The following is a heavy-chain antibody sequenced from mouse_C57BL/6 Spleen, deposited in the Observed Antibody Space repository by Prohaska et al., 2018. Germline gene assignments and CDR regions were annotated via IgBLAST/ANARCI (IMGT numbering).Heavy chain of an antibody. CDR3: VRESYDGYFPMDY. CDR2: IRSKSNNYAT. V-gene: IGHV10-1*01. D-gene: IGHD2-3*01. CDR1: GFSFNTYA. Sequence: EVQLVESGGGLVQPKGSLKLSCAASGFSFNTYAMNWVRQAPGKGLEWVARIRSKSNNYATYYADSVKDRFTISRDDSESMLYLQMNNLKTEDTAMYYCVRESYDGYFPMDYWGQGTSVTVSS. J-gene: IGHJ4*01.